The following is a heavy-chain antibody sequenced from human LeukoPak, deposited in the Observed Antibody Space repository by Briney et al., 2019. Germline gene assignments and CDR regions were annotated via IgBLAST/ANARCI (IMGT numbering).Heavy chain of an antibody. D-gene: IGHD3-10*01. CDR2: IIAIFGRA. J-gene: IGHJ4*02. CDR3: ARDYYGSGSTETALYDY. Sequence: SVKVSCKASGGTFSSYAINWVRQAPGQGLEWMGGIIAIFGRANYAQKFQGRVTITADTSTTTAYMELRSLRSDDTAVYYCARDYYGSGSTETALYDYWGQGTLVTVSS. V-gene: IGHV1-69*06. CDR1: GGTFSSYA.